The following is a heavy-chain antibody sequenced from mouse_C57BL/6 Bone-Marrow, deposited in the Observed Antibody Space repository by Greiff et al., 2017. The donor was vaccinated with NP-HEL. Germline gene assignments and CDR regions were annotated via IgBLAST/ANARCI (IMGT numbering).Heavy chain of an antibody. D-gene: IGHD1-1*01. J-gene: IGHJ2*01. Sequence: VQGVESGAELAKPGASVKLSCKASGYTFTSYWMHWVKQRPGQGLEWIGYINPSSGYTKYNQKFKDKATLTADKSSSTAYMQLSSLTYEDSAVYYCARGPGSSPFDWWGQGTTLTVSS. V-gene: IGHV1-7*01. CDR1: GYTFTSYW. CDR3: ARGPGSSPFDW. CDR2: INPSSGYT.